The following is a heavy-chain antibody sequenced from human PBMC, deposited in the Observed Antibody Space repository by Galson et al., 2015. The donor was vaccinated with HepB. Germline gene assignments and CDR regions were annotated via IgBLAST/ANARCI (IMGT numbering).Heavy chain of an antibody. V-gene: IGHV6-1*01. D-gene: IGHD2-2*01. CDR1: GDSVSSKSSA. CDR3: ARSDIVVVKDAFDI. J-gene: IGHJ3*02. Sequence: CAISGDSVSSKSSAWNWIRQSPSRGLEWLGRPFYRSKWYNDYAVSVKSRITINPDTSKNQFSLQLSSVTAADTAVYYCARSDIVVVKDAFDIWGQGTMVTVSS. CDR2: PFYRSKWYN.